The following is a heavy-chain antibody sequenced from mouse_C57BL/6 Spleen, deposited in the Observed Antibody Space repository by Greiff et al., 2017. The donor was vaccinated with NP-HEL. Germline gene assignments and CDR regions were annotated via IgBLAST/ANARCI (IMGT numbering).Heavy chain of an antibody. D-gene: IGHD1-1*01. V-gene: IGHV5-6*02. Sequence: DVKLVESGGDLVKPGGSLKLSCAASGFTFSSYGMSWVRQTPDKRLEWVATISSGGSYTYYPDSVKGRFTISRDNAKNTLYLQMSSLKSEDTAMYYCARLYGSSHYYFDYWGQGTTLTVSS. CDR2: ISSGGSYT. CDR1: GFTFSSYG. J-gene: IGHJ2*01. CDR3: ARLYGSSHYYFDY.